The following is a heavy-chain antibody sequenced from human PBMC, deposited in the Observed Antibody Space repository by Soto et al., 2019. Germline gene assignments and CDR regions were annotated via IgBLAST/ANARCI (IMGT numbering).Heavy chain of an antibody. CDR3: ARCIAAAGTGFLTTTFDY. D-gene: IGHD6-13*01. V-gene: IGHV2-5*02. Sequence: SGPTLVNPTQTLTLTCTFSGFSLSTSGVGVGWIRQPPGKALEWLALIYWDGDKRYSPSLKSRLTITKDTSKNQVVLTMTNMDPVDTATYYCARCIAAAGTGFLTTTFDYWGQGTLVTVS. J-gene: IGHJ4*02. CDR1: GFSLSTSGVG. CDR2: IYWDGDK.